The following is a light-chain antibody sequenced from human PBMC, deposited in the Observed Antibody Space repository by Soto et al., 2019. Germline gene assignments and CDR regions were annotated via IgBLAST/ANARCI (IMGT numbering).Light chain of an antibody. J-gene: IGKJ1*01. Sequence: EIVLTQSPGTLSLSPGERATLSCRASQSVSSSFLAWYQQKPGQAPRLLIYAASRRATGIPDRFSGSGSGTEFTLTISSLQPDDFATYYCQQYNSYPWTFGQGTKVDIK. CDR3: QQYNSYPWT. CDR2: AAS. V-gene: IGKV3-20*01. CDR1: QSVSSSF.